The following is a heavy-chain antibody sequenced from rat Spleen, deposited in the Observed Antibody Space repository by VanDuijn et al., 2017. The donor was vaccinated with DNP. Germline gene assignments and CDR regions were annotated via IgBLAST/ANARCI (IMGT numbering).Heavy chain of an antibody. CDR2: ISFSGST. Sequence: EVQLQESGPGLVKPSQSLSLTCSVTGYSITTNYWGWVRKFPGNKMEYIGHISFSGSTNYNPSLKSQISITRDTSKNQFFLHLHSVTTEDTATYYCARWVWYFDYWGQGVKVTVSS. J-gene: IGHJ2*01. CDR1: GYSITTNY. V-gene: IGHV3-1*01. CDR3: ARWVWYFDY.